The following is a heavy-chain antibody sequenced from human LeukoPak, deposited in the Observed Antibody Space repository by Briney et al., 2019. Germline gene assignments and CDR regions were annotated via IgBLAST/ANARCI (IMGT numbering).Heavy chain of an antibody. V-gene: IGHV4-38-2*02. J-gene: IGHJ3*02. CDR1: GYSISDGYY. D-gene: IGHD3-9*01. Sequence: ASQTLSLTCTVSGYSISDGYYWGWIRQPPGKGLEWIPTIYHGGSTYYNPSLESRVTISLDTSKNHFSLNLTSVTAADTAMYYCARVAERTWLPYDAAFDIWGRGAMVTVSS. CDR3: ARVAERTWLPYDAAFDI. CDR2: IYHGGST.